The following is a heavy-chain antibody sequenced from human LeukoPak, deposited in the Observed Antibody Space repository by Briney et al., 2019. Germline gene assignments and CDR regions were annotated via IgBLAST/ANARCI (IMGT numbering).Heavy chain of an antibody. J-gene: IGHJ4*02. CDR3: ARGEPIAARSLDY. Sequence: GASVKVSCKASGGTFSSYASSWVRQAPGQGLEWMGGIIPIFGTANYAQKFQGRVTITADESTSTAYMELSSLRSEDTAVYYCARGEPIAARSLDYWGQGTLVTVSS. CDR2: IIPIFGTA. CDR1: GGTFSSYA. D-gene: IGHD6-6*01. V-gene: IGHV1-69*01.